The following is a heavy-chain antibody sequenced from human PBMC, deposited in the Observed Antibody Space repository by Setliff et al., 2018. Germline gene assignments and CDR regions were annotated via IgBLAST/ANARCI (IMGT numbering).Heavy chain of an antibody. J-gene: IGHJ5*02. V-gene: IGHV4-39*01. CDR1: GDSISRSPNF. CDR2: VYFSGTT. CDR3: ARHLDRDCPGSSTCGFDP. D-gene: IGHD2-15*01. Sequence: SQTLSLTCSVSGDSISRSPNFWGWIRQAPGMGLEWIGTVYFSGTTQYNPSLRSRVTISADTSKNQFSLRLTSVTAADTAIYYCARHLDRDCPGSSTCGFDPWGRGTLVTVSS.